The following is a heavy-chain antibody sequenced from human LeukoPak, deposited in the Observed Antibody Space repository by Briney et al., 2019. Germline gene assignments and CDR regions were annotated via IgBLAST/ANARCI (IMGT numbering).Heavy chain of an antibody. D-gene: IGHD6-6*01. Sequence: GGSLRLSCAASGFTFSNHGMHWVRQAPGQGLEWVANIWYDGSQEYYADTVKGRFTISRDISKNTLYLQMNSLRAEDTAVYYCARDLAAARLDFRGQGTLVTVSS. CDR1: GFTFSNHG. J-gene: IGHJ4*02. V-gene: IGHV3-33*01. CDR2: IWYDGSQE. CDR3: ARDLAAARLDF.